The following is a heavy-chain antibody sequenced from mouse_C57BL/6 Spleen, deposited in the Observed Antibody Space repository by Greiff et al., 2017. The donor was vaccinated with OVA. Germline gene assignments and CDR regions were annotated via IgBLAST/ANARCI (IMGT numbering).Heavy chain of an antibody. CDR1: GYTFTSYW. Sequence: VQLQQPGAELVKPGASVKLSCKASGYTFTSYWMQWVKQRPGQGLEWIGEIDPSDSYTNYNQKFKGKATLTVDTSSSTAYMQLSSLTSEDSAVYYCAGYYGSSSYFDYWGQGTTLTVSS. V-gene: IGHV1-50*01. CDR2: IDPSDSYT. CDR3: AGYYGSSSYFDY. D-gene: IGHD1-1*01. J-gene: IGHJ2*01.